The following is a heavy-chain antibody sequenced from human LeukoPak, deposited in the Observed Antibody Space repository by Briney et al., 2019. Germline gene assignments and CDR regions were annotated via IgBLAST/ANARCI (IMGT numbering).Heavy chain of an antibody. Sequence: KPSGTLSLTCTVSGASISSSYWSWIRQAPGKRLEWIGHIYYNGNTNSNPSPKSRVTISADTSKNQFSPKLNSVTAADTAVYYCVRGNYDNRGYSNAFDIWGQGAMVTVSS. CDR2: IYYNGNT. J-gene: IGHJ3*02. CDR1: GASISSSY. D-gene: IGHD3-22*01. CDR3: VRGNYDNRGYSNAFDI. V-gene: IGHV4-59*01.